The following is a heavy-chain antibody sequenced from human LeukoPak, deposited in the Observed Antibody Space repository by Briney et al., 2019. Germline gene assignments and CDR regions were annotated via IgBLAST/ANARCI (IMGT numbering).Heavy chain of an antibody. CDR2: ISYDGSNK. Sequence: GGSLRLSCAASGFTFSSYAMHWVRQAPGKGLEWVAVISYDGSNKYYADSVKGRFTISRDNSKNTLYLQMNSLRAEDTAVYYCARGGPAYYDILTGYYPYGMDVWGKGTTVTVSS. CDR1: GFTFSSYA. V-gene: IGHV3-30-3*01. D-gene: IGHD3-9*01. J-gene: IGHJ6*04. CDR3: ARGGPAYYDILTGYYPYGMDV.